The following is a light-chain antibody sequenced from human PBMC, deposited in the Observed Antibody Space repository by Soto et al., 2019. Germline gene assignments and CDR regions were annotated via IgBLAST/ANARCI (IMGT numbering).Light chain of an antibody. CDR2: AAA. V-gene: IGKV3-20*01. CDR1: QSLSSSY. Sequence: EIVLTQFPGTLSLSPGERATLSCRPSQSLSSSYLVWYQQKPGQAPIFLIYAAARRATGIPNRFSGGGSATEYTLTINRLEPEDSEVYYCQRQRTFGQGTKLEIK. J-gene: IGKJ2*01. CDR3: QRQRT.